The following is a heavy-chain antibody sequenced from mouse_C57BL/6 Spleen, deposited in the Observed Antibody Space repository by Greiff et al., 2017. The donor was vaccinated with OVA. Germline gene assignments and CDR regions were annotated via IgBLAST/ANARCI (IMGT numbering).Heavy chain of an antibody. CDR1: GFSFNTYA. J-gene: IGHJ1*03. D-gene: IGHD2-3*01. Sequence: EVQGVESGGGLVQPKGSLKLSCAASGFSFNTYAMNWVRQAPGKGLEWVARIRSKSNNYATYYADSVKDRFTISRDDSESMLYLQMNNLKTEDTAMYYCVRHPDGYYWYFDVWGTGTTVTVSS. CDR2: IRSKSNNYAT. CDR3: VRHPDGYYWYFDV. V-gene: IGHV10-1*01.